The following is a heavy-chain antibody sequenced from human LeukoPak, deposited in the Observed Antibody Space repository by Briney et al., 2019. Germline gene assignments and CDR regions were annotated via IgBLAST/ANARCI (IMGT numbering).Heavy chain of an antibody. CDR3: ARDSRYCSGGSCYPNWFDP. J-gene: IGHJ5*02. V-gene: IGHV1-2*02. CDR2: INPNSGGT. CDR1: GYTFTGYY. Sequence: ASVKVSCKASGYTFTGYYMHWVRQAPGQGLEWMGWINPNSGGTNYAQKLQGRVTMTRDTSISTAYMELSRLRSDDTAVYYCARDSRYCSGGSCYPNWFDPWGQGTLVTVSS. D-gene: IGHD2-15*01.